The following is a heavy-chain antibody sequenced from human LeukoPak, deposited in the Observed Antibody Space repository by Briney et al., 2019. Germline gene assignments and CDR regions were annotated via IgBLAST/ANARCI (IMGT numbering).Heavy chain of an antibody. CDR3: ARVRDIVVVPAALDYYYGMDV. D-gene: IGHD2-2*01. CDR2: INPNSGGT. CDR1: GYTFTGYY. J-gene: IGHJ6*02. V-gene: IGHV1-2*02. Sequence: ASVKVSCKASGYTFTGYYMHWVRQAPGQGLEWMGWINPNSGGTNYAQKLQGRVTMTRDTSISTAYMELSRLRSDDTAVYYCARVRDIVVVPAALDYYYGMDVWGQGTTVTVSS.